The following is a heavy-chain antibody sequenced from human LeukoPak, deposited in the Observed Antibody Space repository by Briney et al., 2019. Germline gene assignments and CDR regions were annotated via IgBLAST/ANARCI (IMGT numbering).Heavy chain of an antibody. CDR1: GGSISSYY. J-gene: IGHJ5*02. Sequence: PSETLSLTCTVSGGSISSYYWSRIRQPPGKGLEWIGYIYYSGSTNYNPSLKSRVTISVDTSKNQFSLKLSSVTAADAAVYYCARGGYSYGYVRFDPWGQGTLVTVSS. D-gene: IGHD5-18*01. CDR3: ARGGYSYGYVRFDP. V-gene: IGHV4-59*01. CDR2: IYYSGST.